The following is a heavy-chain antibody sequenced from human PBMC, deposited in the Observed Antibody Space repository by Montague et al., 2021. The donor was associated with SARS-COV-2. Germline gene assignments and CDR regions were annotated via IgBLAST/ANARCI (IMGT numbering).Heavy chain of an antibody. D-gene: IGHD6-13*01. V-gene: IGHV3-74*01. Sequence: SLRLSCAASGFTFSTYWMHWVRQAPGKGLVWVSRIDSDGTTTNYXDSXKGRLTISRDNAKNTLYLQMNSLRAEDTAVYYCAREYSSSWLIDYWGQGTLVTVSS. CDR2: IDSDGTTT. CDR1: GFTFSTYW. J-gene: IGHJ4*02. CDR3: AREYSSSWLIDY.